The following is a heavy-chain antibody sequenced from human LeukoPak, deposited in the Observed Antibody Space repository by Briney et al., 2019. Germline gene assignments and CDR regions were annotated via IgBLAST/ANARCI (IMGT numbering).Heavy chain of an antibody. CDR1: GFTFSSYS. CDR3: ARNVGSLY. Sequence: QPGGSLRLSCAASGFTFSSYSMNWVRQAPGKGLEWVSYISSSSSTIYYADSVKGRFTISRDNAKNSLYLQMNSLRAEDTALYYCARNVGSLYWGQGTLVTVSS. J-gene: IGHJ4*02. V-gene: IGHV3-48*01. D-gene: IGHD2-2*03. CDR2: ISSSSSTI.